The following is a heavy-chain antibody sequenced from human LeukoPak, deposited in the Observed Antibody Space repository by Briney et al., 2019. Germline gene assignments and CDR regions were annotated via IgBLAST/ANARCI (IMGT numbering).Heavy chain of an antibody. CDR3: AREPPSSGWYDY. Sequence: SVKVSCKASGGTFSSYAISWVRQAPGQGLEWMGGIIPIFGTANYAQKFQGRVTITADESTSTAYMELSSLRSEDTAEYYCAREPPSSGWYDYWGQGTLVTVSS. D-gene: IGHD6-19*01. V-gene: IGHV1-69*13. CDR2: IIPIFGTA. J-gene: IGHJ4*02. CDR1: GGTFSSYA.